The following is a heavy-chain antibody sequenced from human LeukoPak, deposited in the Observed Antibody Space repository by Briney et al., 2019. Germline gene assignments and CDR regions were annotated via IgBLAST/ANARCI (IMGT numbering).Heavy chain of an antibody. V-gene: IGHV4-39*01. CDR2: IYNSGNT. Sequence: PSETLSLTCTVSGGSISSGSYSWGWIRQSPGKGLEWIGNIYNSGNTYYNPSLKSRVTISVDTSKNQFSLKLSSITAADTAVYYCARRGGSGRSFDFWGQGTLVTVSS. CDR1: GGSISSGSYS. CDR3: ARRGGSGRSFDF. J-gene: IGHJ4*02. D-gene: IGHD3-10*01.